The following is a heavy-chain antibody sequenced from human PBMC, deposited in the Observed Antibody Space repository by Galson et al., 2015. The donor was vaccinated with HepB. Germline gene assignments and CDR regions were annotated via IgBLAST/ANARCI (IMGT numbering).Heavy chain of an antibody. Sequence: SLRLSCAASGFSFDEYTMHWVRQTPGKGLEWVALISWEGSYTHYGDSMKGRFTISRDNSEDSLYLQMNSLTTEDTALYYCVRGLSAKGTSYFYYGLDVWGEGTTVTVSS. CDR3: VRGLSAKGTSYFYYGLDV. J-gene: IGHJ6*04. CDR2: ISWEGSYT. CDR1: GFSFDEYT. V-gene: IGHV3-43*01. D-gene: IGHD2-8*01.